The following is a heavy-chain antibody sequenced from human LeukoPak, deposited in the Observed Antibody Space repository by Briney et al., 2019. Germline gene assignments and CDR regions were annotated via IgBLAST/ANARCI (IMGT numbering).Heavy chain of an antibody. D-gene: IGHD6-6*01. CDR2: IIPNSGDT. Sequence: ASAKVSCKASGYTFIGYYIHWVRQAPGQGLEWVGWIIPNSGDTKYAQKFQGRVTMTRDTSISTAYLELTRLRSDDTAFYYCARVEALYHLPTHWGQGTLVTVSS. V-gene: IGHV1-2*02. J-gene: IGHJ4*02. CDR3: ARVEALYHLPTH. CDR1: GYTFIGYY.